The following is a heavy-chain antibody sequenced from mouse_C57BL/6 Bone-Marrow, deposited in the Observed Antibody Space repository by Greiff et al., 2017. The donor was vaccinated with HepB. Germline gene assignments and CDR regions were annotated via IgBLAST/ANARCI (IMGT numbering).Heavy chain of an antibody. V-gene: IGHV1-15*01. CDR2: IDPETGGT. D-gene: IGHD2-12*01. CDR1: GYTFTDYE. CDR3: TRKECAYDDYFDY. J-gene: IGHJ2*01. Sequence: QVQLQQSGAELVRPGASVTLSCKASGYTFTDYEMHWVKQTPVHGLEWIGAIDPETGGTAYNQKFKGKAILTADKSSSTAYMELRSLTSEDSAVYYCTRKECAYDDYFDYWGTGTTLTVSS.